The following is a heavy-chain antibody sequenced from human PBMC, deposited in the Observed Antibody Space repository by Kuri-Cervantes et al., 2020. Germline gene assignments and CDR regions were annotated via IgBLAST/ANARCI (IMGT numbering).Heavy chain of an antibody. Sequence: SLKISCAASGFTFDDYAMHWVRQAPGKGLEWVSGISWNSGSIGNADSVKGRFTISRDNAKNSLYLQMNSLRAEDTALYYCAKDISVYSSSSMDVWGQGTTVTVSS. J-gene: IGHJ6*02. CDR2: ISWNSGSI. CDR1: GFTFDDYA. CDR3: AKDISVYSSSSMDV. D-gene: IGHD6-6*01. V-gene: IGHV3-9*01.